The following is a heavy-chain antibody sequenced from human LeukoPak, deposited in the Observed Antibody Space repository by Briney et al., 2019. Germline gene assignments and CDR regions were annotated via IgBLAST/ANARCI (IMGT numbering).Heavy chain of an antibody. D-gene: IGHD5-18*01. Sequence: SVKVSCKASGGTFSSYAISWVRQAPGQGLEWMGGIIPIFGTANYAQKFQGRVTITADESTSTACMELSSLRSEDTAVYYCARENGNTAMVTFDYWGQEPWSPSPQ. CDR3: ARENGNTAMVTFDY. CDR2: IIPIFGTA. J-gene: IGHJ4*01. V-gene: IGHV1-69*13. CDR1: GGTFSSYA.